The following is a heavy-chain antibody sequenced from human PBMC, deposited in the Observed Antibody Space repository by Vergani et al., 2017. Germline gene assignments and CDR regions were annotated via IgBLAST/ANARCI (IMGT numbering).Heavy chain of an antibody. V-gene: IGHV3-23*01. CDR3: VKEKIDLGSYFFDS. CDR2: ISGPGLST. Sequence: EVHLLESGGGLVQSGGSLRLSCAASGFTFSNSAVSWVRQVPGRGLALVSSISGPGLSTYYADSVKGRFSISRDNSKNTVFLQMHSLRAEDTAIYYCVKEKIDLGSYFFDSWGHGILVTVSS. D-gene: IGHD2/OR15-2a*01. CDR1: GFTFSNSA. J-gene: IGHJ4*01.